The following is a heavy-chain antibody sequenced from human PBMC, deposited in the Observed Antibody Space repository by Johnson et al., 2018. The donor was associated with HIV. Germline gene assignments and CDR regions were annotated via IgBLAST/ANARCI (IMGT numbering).Heavy chain of an antibody. CDR3: ARGSRYTYYNDDVYLLQAFDV. V-gene: IGHV3-30*03. CDR2: ISYDGSNK. CDR1: GFTFSSYG. D-gene: IGHD3-22*01. Sequence: QVQLVESGGGVVQPWRSLRLSCAASGFTFSSYGMHWVRQAPGKGLEWVAVISYDGSNKYYADSVKGRFTISRDSSKNTLYLQMNSLRIEDTAVFYCARGSRYTYYNDDVYLLQAFDVWGQGTVVTVSS. J-gene: IGHJ3*01.